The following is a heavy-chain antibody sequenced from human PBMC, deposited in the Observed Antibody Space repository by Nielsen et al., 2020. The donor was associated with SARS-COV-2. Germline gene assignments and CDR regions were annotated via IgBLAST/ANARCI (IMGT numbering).Heavy chain of an antibody. Sequence: GESLKISCAASGFTFSDYYMSWIRQAPGKGLEWVSYISSSGSTIYYADSVKGRFTISRDNAKNSLYLQMNSLRAEDTAVYYCARVRLRYFDWLLCYWGQGTLVTVSS. D-gene: IGHD3-9*01. CDR3: ARVRLRYFDWLLCY. CDR1: GFTFSDYY. CDR2: ISSSGSTI. J-gene: IGHJ4*02. V-gene: IGHV3-11*01.